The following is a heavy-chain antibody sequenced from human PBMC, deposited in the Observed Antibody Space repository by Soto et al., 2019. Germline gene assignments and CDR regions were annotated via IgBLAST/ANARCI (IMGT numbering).Heavy chain of an antibody. CDR1: GGTFSSYA. V-gene: IGHV1-69*13. J-gene: IGHJ4*02. CDR2: IIPIFGTA. CDR3: ACSRSPSITIFGFDY. Sequence: PGPQVKVSCKASGGTFSSYAISWVRQAPGQGLEWMGGIIPIFGTANYAQKFQGRVTITADESTSTAYMELSSLRSEDTAVYYCACSRSPSITIFGFDYWGQGTLVTVSS. D-gene: IGHD3-3*01.